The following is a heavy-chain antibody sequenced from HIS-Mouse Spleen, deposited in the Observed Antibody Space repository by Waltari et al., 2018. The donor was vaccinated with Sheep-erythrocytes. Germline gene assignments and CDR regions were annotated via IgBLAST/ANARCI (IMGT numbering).Heavy chain of an antibody. CDR3: ARALANWGSSFDF. V-gene: IGHV4-30-4*01. CDR2: IYYSGST. J-gene: IGHJ4*02. CDR1: GGSISSGDYY. Sequence: QVQLQESGPGLVKPSQTLSLTCTFSGGSISSGDYYWSWIRQPPGKGLGWIGYIYYSGSTYYNPSLKSRVTISVDTSKNQFSLKLSSVTAADTAVYYCARALANWGSSFDFWGQGSLVTVSS. D-gene: IGHD7-27*01.